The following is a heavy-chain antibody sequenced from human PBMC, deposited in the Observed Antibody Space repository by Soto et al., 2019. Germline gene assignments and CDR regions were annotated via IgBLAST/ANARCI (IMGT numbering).Heavy chain of an antibody. V-gene: IGHV3-53*01. CDR1: GLTISGKKY. CDR2: LYDGDGS. CDR3: ATWHEREHAYDV. Sequence: DVQLVESGGGLIQPGGSLRLSCAAFGLTISGKKYVAWVRHAPGKGLEWVSALYDGDGSFYADSVKGRFTTSSDSSKTTVYLQMNDLRPDDTAVYYCATWHEREHAYDVWGQGTTVTVSS. D-gene: IGHD1-1*01. J-gene: IGHJ3*01.